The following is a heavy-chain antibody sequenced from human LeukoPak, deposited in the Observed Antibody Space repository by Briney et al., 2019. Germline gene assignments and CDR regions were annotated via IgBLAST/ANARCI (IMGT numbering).Heavy chain of an antibody. J-gene: IGHJ4*02. CDR1: GYTFTSYG. Sequence: ASVKLSCNAAGYTFTSYGISWVRLAHGQGKGWMGLINAYNGSTNYAQKRQSRVTMTTDASTSTAYMELRSLSSDDTAVYYCAREGVYYYDSSGYSPLDYWGQGTLVTVSS. V-gene: IGHV1-18*01. CDR2: INAYNGST. D-gene: IGHD3-22*01. CDR3: AREGVYYYDSSGYSPLDY.